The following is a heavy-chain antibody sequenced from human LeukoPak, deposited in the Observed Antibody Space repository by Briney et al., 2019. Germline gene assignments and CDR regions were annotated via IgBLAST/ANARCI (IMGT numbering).Heavy chain of an antibody. V-gene: IGHV4-34*01. CDR2: INHSGST. Sequence: SETLPLTCAVYGGSFSGYYWGWIRQPPGKGLEWIGEINHSGSTNYNPSLKSRVTISVDTSKNQFSLKLSSVTAADTAVYYCAREDRGVVVITTLDAFDIWGQGTMVTVSS. CDR3: AREDRGVVVITTLDAFDI. CDR1: GGSFSGYY. J-gene: IGHJ3*02. D-gene: IGHD3-22*01.